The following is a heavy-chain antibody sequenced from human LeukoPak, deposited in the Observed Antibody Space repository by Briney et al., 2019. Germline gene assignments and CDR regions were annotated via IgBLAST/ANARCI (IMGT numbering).Heavy chain of an antibody. CDR2: ISSKGNIK. J-gene: IGHJ1*01. Sequence: GGSLRLSCAAFGFSFSSYVMHWVRQAPGKGLEWVAVISSKGNIKYNTDSMKGRFNIYRDKSRNTLFLQVESLRPEDTSLYYCARGAVTGRNYEESFQHCGQGSLAIVSS. D-gene: IGHD6-19*01. CDR3: ARGAVTGRNYEESFQH. V-gene: IGHV3-30*04. CDR1: GFSFSSYV.